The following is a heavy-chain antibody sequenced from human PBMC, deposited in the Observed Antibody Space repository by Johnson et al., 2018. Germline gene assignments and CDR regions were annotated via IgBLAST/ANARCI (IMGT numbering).Heavy chain of an antibody. CDR3: AKDRLVGYSSSWYPYFQH. J-gene: IGHJ1*01. CDR1: GFTFSSYG. CDR2: ISYDGSNK. D-gene: IGHD6-13*01. V-gene: IGHV3-30*18. Sequence: QVQLVQSGGGVVQPGRSLRLSCAASGFTFSSYGMHWVRQAPGKGLEWVAIISYDGSNKYYADSVKGLFTISRDNSKNTLYLQMNSLRAEDTAVYYCAKDRLVGYSSSWYPYFQHWGQGTLVTVSS.